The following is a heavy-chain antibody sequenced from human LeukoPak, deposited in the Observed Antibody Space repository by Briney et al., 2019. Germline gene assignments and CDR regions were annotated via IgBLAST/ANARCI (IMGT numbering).Heavy chain of an antibody. J-gene: IGHJ4*02. D-gene: IGHD6-19*01. CDR1: EFTFSSYG. V-gene: IGHV3-30*02. CDR3: AKDVVGQQWPENY. Sequence: GESLKISCAASEFTFSSYGMHWVRQAPGKVLEWVAFIQYDGSYKDYGDSVKGRFTISRDNSKNTLYLQMNSLRAEDTAVYFCAKDVVGQQWPENYWGQGTLVTVSS. CDR2: IQYDGSYK.